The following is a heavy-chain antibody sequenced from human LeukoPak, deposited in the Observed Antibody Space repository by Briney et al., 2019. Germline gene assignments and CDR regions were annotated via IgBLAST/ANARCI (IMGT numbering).Heavy chain of an antibody. Sequence: QPGGSLRLSCAGSGLNFNGYAISWVRQAPGKGLEWVAVTGGSDDNTHYADSVKGRFTISRDNSANRLFFQMHSLRPDDSARYYCTRDLMTGFSSGWYFAYWGQGTLVTVSS. CDR2: TGGSDDNT. J-gene: IGHJ4*02. CDR1: GLNFNGYA. V-gene: IGHV3-23*01. CDR3: TRDLMTGFSSGWYFAY. D-gene: IGHD6-19*01.